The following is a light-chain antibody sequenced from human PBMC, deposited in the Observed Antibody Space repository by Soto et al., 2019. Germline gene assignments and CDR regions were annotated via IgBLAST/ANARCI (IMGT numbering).Light chain of an antibody. J-gene: IGLJ6*01. CDR3: QVWDSSSDPV. CDR1: NIGSKS. V-gene: IGLV3-21*04. CDR2: YDS. Sequence: SYELTQPPSVSVAPGKTARITCGGNNIGSKSVHWYQQKPGQAPVLVIYYDSDRPSGIPERFSGSNSGNTATLTISRVEAGDEADYYYQVWDSSSDPVFGSGTQLIVL.